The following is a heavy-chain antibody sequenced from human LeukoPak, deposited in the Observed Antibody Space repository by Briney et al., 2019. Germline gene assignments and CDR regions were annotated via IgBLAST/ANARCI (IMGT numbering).Heavy chain of an antibody. J-gene: IGHJ4*02. CDR2: INHSGSI. V-gene: IGHV4-34*01. CDR1: GVSFSGYY. D-gene: IGHD3-3*01. Sequence: SETLSLTCAVYGVSFSGYYWSWIRQLPGKGLEWIGEINHSGSINYNPSLKSRVTISVDTSKNQFSLRLRSVTAADTAVYYCARHGGSGSFDYWGQGTLVTVSS. CDR3: ARHGGSGSFDY.